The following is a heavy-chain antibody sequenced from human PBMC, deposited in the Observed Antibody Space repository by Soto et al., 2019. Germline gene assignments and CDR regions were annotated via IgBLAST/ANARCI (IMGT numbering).Heavy chain of an antibody. CDR1: GGSISGSSYY. D-gene: IGHD2-2*01. Sequence: PSETLSLTCTVSGGSISGSSYYWGWIRQPPGKGLEWIGSIYYSGSTYYNPSLKSRVTISVDTSKNQFSLKLSSVTAADTAVYYCARFGVGYCSSTSCSSFDYWGQGTLVTVSS. CDR2: IYYSGST. J-gene: IGHJ4*02. V-gene: IGHV4-39*01. CDR3: ARFGVGYCSSTSCSSFDY.